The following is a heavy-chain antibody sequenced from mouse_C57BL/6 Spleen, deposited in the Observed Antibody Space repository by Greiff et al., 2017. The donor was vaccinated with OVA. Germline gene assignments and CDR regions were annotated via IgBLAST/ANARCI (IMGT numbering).Heavy chain of an antibody. Sequence: VQLQQSGAELVRPGASVKLSCTASGFNITDDYMHWVKQRPEQGLEWIGWIDPENGDTEYASKFQGKATITADTSSNTAYLQLSSLTSEDTAVYYCTPRYYAMDYWGQGTSVTVSS. J-gene: IGHJ4*01. CDR2: IDPENGDT. CDR1: GFNITDDY. CDR3: TPRYYAMDY. V-gene: IGHV14-4*01.